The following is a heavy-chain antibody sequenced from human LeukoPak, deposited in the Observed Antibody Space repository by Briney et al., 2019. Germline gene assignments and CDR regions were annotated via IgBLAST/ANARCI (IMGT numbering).Heavy chain of an antibody. J-gene: IGHJ3*02. CDR3: AKGVSSSWSNDAFDI. D-gene: IGHD6-13*01. CDR1: GFTFSRHD. CDR2: ISYDGSNK. V-gene: IGHV3-30*18. Sequence: GGSLRLSCVASGFTFSRHDMNWVRQAPGKGLEWVAVISYDGSNKYYADSVKGRFTISRDNSKNTLYLQMNSLRTEDTAVYYCAKGVSSSWSNDAFDIWGQGTMVTISS.